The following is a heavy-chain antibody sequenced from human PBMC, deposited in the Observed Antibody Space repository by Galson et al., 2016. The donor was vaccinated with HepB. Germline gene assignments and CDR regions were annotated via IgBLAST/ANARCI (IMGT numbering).Heavy chain of an antibody. V-gene: IGHV2-5*02. CDR1: GFSLSTNGVG. CDR2: IYWDDDK. Sequence: PALVKPTQTLTLTCTFSGFSLSTNGVGVGWIRQPPGKALEWLALIYWDDDKRYSPSLQSRLTITKDTSKNQVVLTMTNMDPVDTATYFCSRRYGSGTYYHDFDYWGQGTLVTVSS. D-gene: IGHD3-10*01. CDR3: SRRYGSGTYYHDFDY. J-gene: IGHJ4*02.